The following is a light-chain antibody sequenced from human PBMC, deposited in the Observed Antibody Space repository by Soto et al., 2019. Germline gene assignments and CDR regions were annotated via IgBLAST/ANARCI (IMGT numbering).Light chain of an antibody. CDR3: CSYAGSIYV. V-gene: IGLV2-11*01. CDR1: SSDVGGYNH. CDR2: DVS. Sequence: QSALTQPRSVSGSPGQSVTISCTGTSSDVGGYNHVSWYQQHPGKAPKLMIYDVSKRPSGVPDCFSGSKSGNTASLTISGLQAEDEADYYCCSYAGSIYVFGTGTKVTVL. J-gene: IGLJ1*01.